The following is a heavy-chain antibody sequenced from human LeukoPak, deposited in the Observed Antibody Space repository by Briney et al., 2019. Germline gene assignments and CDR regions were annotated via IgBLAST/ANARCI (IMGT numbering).Heavy chain of an antibody. CDR2: ININTGNP. J-gene: IGHJ4*02. CDR3: ARVLGAEYDSSGYFDY. V-gene: IGHV7-4-1*02. CDR1: GYTFTSYA. D-gene: IGHD3-22*01. Sequence: ASVKVSCKASGYTFTSYAMNWVRQAPGQGLEWMGWININTGNPTYAQGFTGRFVFSLDTSVSTAYLQISSLKAEDTAVYYCARVLGAEYDSSGYFDYWGQGTLVTVSS.